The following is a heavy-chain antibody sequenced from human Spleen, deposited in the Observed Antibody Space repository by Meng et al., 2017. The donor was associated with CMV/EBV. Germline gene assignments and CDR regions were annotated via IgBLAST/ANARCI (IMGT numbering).Heavy chain of an antibody. V-gene: IGHV1-46*01. CDR2: INPSGGST. CDR1: EYSFTSYY. CDR3: ARDGGTGGDVSVTSYYGMDV. J-gene: IGHJ6*02. D-gene: IGHD1-1*01. Sequence: ASVRVSCKAYEYSFTSYYMHWVRQAPGQGLEWMGIINPSGGSTSYAQNFQGRVTMTRDTSTSTVYMELSSLRSEDAAVYYCARDGGTGGDVSVTSYYGMDVWGQGTTVTVSS.